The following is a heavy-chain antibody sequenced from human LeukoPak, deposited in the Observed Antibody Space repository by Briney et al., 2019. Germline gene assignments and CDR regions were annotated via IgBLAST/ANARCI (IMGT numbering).Heavy chain of an antibody. CDR2: LYAGGES. J-gene: IGHJ4*02. V-gene: IGHV3-53*01. CDR3: ARDSAGNQYSSGNFDL. Sequence: GGSLRLPCAASGFAVKSSYMNWVRQAPGRGLEWVSVLYAGGESYYADSVLGRFTISRDNSNNTVFLEMNSLTADDTAVYFCARDSAGNQYSSGNFDLWGRGTLVTVSS. D-gene: IGHD3-10*01. CDR1: GFAVKSSY.